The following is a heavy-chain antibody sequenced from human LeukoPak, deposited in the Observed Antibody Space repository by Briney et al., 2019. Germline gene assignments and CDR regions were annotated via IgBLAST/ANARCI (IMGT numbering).Heavy chain of an antibody. Sequence: GGSLRRSCAASGFSFSKYGMHWVRQAPGKGLEWVAVISYDGSNKYYADSVKGRFTISRDNSKNTLYLQMNSLRAEDTAVYYCAKITEWLSPYYYGMDVWGQGTTVTVSS. J-gene: IGHJ6*02. V-gene: IGHV3-30*18. CDR3: AKITEWLSPYYYGMDV. D-gene: IGHD3-3*01. CDR2: ISYDGSNK. CDR1: GFSFSKYG.